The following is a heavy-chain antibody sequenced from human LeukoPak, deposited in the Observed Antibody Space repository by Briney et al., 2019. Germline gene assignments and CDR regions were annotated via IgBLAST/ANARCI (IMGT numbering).Heavy chain of an antibody. CDR3: ARDSGYYYDSSGYLNFDY. J-gene: IGHJ4*02. CDR2: INPNSGGT. V-gene: IGHV1-2*02. D-gene: IGHD3-22*01. Sequence: ASVKVSCKASGYTFTGYYMHWVRQAPGQGLEWMGWINPNSGGTNYAQKFQGRVTMTRDTSISTAYMELSRLRSDDTAVYYCARDSGYYYDSSGYLNFDYWGQETLVTVSS. CDR1: GYTFTGYY.